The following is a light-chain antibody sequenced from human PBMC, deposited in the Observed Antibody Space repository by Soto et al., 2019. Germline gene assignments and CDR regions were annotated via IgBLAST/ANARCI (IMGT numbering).Light chain of an antibody. CDR3: QSYDSTLSARDV. V-gene: IGLV1-40*01. J-gene: IGLJ1*01. Sequence: SALTQPPSVSGAPGQRVTISCTGSSSNIGAGYDVHWYQQRLGTAPKLLIFGNINRPSGVPDRFSGSKSGTSASLAITGLQAEDEGDYYCQSYDSTLSARDVFGTGTKVTVL. CDR2: GNI. CDR1: SSNIGAGYD.